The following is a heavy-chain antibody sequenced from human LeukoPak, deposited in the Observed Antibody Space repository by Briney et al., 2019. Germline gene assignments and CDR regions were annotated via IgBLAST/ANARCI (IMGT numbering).Heavy chain of an antibody. V-gene: IGHV1-69*01. Sequence: SVKVSCKASGGTFSSYAISWVRQAPGQGLEWMGGIIPIFGTANYAQKFQGRVTITADESTSTAYMELSSLRSEDTAVYYCATAVPAAISYYYYGMDVWGQGTTVTVSS. J-gene: IGHJ6*02. CDR1: GGTFSSYA. CDR3: ATAVPAAISYYYYGMDV. CDR2: IIPIFGTA. D-gene: IGHD2-2*01.